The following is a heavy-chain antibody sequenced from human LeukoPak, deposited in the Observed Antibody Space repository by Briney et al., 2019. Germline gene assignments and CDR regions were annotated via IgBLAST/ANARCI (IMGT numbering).Heavy chain of an antibody. J-gene: IGHJ4*02. D-gene: IGHD2-21*02. CDR3: ARFRTWGDKAFDY. CDR2: IGTTSGAI. Sequence: GGSLRLSCTASGFTFSNFWMGWVRQAPGKGLEWVSYIGTTSGAIYYADSVKGRFTISRDSAKNSLYLQMNSLRAEDTAVYYCARFRTWGDKAFDYWGQGTLVTVSS. V-gene: IGHV3-48*01. CDR1: GFTFSNFW.